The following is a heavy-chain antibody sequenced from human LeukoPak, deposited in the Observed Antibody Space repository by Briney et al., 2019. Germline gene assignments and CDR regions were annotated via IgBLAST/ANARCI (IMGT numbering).Heavy chain of an antibody. CDR2: ISSSGDAI. CDR3: ARRYCSGGSCYFDY. Sequence: PGGPLRLSCAASGFTFSSYEMNWVRQAPGKGLEWVSYISSSGDAIYYADSVEGRFTISRDNAKNTLYLQMNSLRAEDTAVYYCARRYCSGGSCYFDYWGQGTLVTVSS. CDR1: GFTFSSYE. V-gene: IGHV3-48*03. D-gene: IGHD2-15*01. J-gene: IGHJ4*02.